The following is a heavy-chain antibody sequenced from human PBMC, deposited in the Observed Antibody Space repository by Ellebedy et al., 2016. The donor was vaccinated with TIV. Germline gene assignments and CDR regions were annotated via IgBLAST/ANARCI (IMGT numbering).Heavy chain of an antibody. CDR1: GSSFSNYW. CDR2: IYPGDSDT. J-gene: IGHJ3*02. Sequence: GGSLRLSCKGSGSSFSNYWIAWVRQMPGKGLEWMGIIYPGDSDTRYSPSFQGQVTMSADKSISTAHLQWRSLKASDTAMYYCARRAAEVGTGDAFDIWGQGTMVTVSS. CDR3: ARRAAEVGTGDAFDI. D-gene: IGHD6-13*01. V-gene: IGHV5-51*01.